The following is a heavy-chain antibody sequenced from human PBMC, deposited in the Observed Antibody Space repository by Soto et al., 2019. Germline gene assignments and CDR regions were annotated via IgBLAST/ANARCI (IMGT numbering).Heavy chain of an antibody. V-gene: IGHV4-39*01. D-gene: IGHD1-26*01. CDR2: IYYSGST. CDR3: AGLSGSYYGGVY. CDR1: GGSISSSSYY. J-gene: IGHJ4*02. Sequence: QLQLQESGPGLVKPSKTLSLTCTVSGGSISSSSYYWGWIRQPPGKGLEWIGSIYYSGSTYYNPSLRTRVTISVDTSKNQFSLTLSSVNAADTAVYYCAGLSGSYYGGVYWGQGTLVTVSS.